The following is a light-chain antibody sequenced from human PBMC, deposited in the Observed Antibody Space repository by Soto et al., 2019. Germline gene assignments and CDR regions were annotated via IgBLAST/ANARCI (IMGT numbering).Light chain of an antibody. CDR2: KAS. CDR3: QQYDSYSRT. V-gene: IGKV1-5*03. J-gene: IGKJ1*01. CDR1: QGISGW. Sequence: DIAMTQSPSTLSASVGDRVSITCRASQGISGWLAWYQQKPGKAPKLVIYKASTLETGVPSRFGGSGSGTEFTLTISSLQPDDFATYYCQQYDSYSRTFGQGTKVESK.